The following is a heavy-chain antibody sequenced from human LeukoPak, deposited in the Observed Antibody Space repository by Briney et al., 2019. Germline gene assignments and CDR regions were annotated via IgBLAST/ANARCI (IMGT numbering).Heavy chain of an antibody. Sequence: SETLSLTCTVSGGSISSSSYYWGWIRQPPGKGLEWIGSIYYSGNSFYNPSLKSRVTISVDTSKNQFSLKLSSVTAADTAVYYCARLRRNYSDSWGQGSLVSVSS. CDR1: GGSISSSSYY. J-gene: IGHJ4*02. CDR2: IYYSGNS. CDR3: ARLRRNYSDS. V-gene: IGHV4-39*01.